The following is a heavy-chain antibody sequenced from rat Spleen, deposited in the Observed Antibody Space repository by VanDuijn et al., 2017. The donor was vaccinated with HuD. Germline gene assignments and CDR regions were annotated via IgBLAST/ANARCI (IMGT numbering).Heavy chain of an antibody. D-gene: IGHD2-5*01. Sequence: EVQLVESGGGLVQPGRSLKLSCEASGFTFNKYWMTWIRQAPGKGLEWIASIINTGDGTYYPDSVKGRFTISRDNAKSTLYLQMDSLRSEDTATYYCARAGYLRDWYFDFWGPGTMVTVSS. CDR2: IINTGDGT. J-gene: IGHJ1*01. CDR3: ARAGYLRDWYFDF. V-gene: IGHV5-31*01. CDR1: GFTFNKYW.